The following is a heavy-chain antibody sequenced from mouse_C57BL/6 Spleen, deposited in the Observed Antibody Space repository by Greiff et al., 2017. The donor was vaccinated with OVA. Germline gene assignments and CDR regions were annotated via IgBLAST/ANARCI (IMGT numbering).Heavy chain of an antibody. J-gene: IGHJ1*03. CDR1: GFTFSSYG. Sequence: EVQLVESGGDLVKPGGSLKLSCAASGFTFSSYGMSWVRQTPDKRLEWVATISSGGSYTYYPDSVKGRFTISRDNAKNTLYLQMSSLKSEDTAMYDCARLLRYGYFDVWGTGTTVTVSS. D-gene: IGHD1-1*01. CDR3: ARLLRYGYFDV. V-gene: IGHV5-6*01. CDR2: ISSGGSYT.